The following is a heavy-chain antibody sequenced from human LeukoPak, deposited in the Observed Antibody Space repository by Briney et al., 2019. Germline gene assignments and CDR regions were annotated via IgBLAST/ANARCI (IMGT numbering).Heavy chain of an antibody. CDR3: ARDANTHYYDSSGYIGY. J-gene: IGHJ4*02. D-gene: IGHD3-22*01. V-gene: IGHV1-46*01. CDR1: GYTFTSYY. CDR2: INPSGGST. Sequence: ASVKVSCKASGYTFTSYYMHWVRQAPGQGLEWMGIINPSGGSTSCAQKFQGRVTMTRDTSTSTVYMELSSLRSEDTAVYYCARDANTHYYDSSGYIGYWGRGTLVTVSS.